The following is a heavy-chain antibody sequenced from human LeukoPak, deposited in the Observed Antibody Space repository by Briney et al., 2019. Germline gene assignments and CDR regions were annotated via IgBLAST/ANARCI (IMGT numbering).Heavy chain of an antibody. CDR3: AHSYGKRYNWFDP. CDR2: IIPILGIA. CDR1: GGTFSSSA. V-gene: IGHV1-69*04. D-gene: IGHD5-18*01. Sequence: SVKVSCKASGGTFSSSAISWVRQAPGQGLEWMGRIIPILGIANYAQKFQGRVTITADKSTSTAYMELSSLRSEDTAVYYCAHSYGKRYNWFDPWGQGTLVTVSS. J-gene: IGHJ5*02.